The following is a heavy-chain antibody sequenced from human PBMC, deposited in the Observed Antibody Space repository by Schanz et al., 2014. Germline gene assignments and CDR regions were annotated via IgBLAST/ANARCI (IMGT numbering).Heavy chain of an antibody. J-gene: IGHJ4*02. CDR1: GFNFYTSA. CDR3: AKDGRLPYYGTGSDFDY. CDR2: IYSSGST. V-gene: IGHV3-23*05. D-gene: IGHD3-22*01. Sequence: EVRLVESGGGLVQPGGSLRLFCVASGFNFYTSAMTWVRQAPGKGLEWVSTIYSSGSTYYADSVRGRFTISRDNSMNTVYLQMNSLRSDDAAVYYCAKDGRLPYYGTGSDFDYWGQGTVVAVSS.